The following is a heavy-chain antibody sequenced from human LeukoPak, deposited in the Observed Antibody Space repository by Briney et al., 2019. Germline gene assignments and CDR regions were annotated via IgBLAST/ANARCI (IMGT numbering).Heavy chain of an antibody. CDR2: VNGNGGST. CDR1: GFSFSTYA. Sequence: PGGSLRLSCAASGFSFSTYAMSWARQAPGKGLEWVSGVNGNGGSTSYADSVKGRFTIFRDNSKNTVYLQMNSLRVEDTAVYYCAKSLYGGCDYWGQETVVTVSS. V-gene: IGHV3-23*01. D-gene: IGHD3-16*02. CDR3: AKSLYGGCDY. J-gene: IGHJ4*02.